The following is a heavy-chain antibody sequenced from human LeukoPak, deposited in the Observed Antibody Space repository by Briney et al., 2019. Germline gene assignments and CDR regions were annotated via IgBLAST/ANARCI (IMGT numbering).Heavy chain of an antibody. V-gene: IGHV3-74*01. CDR3: ARVSYGGYEDY. CDR2: INTDGSST. Sequence: GGSLRLSCAASGVTFSSYWMHWVRQAPGKGLVWVSRINTDGSSTGYADSVKGRFTISRDNAKNSLYLQMNSLRAEDTAVYYCARVSYGGYEDYWGQGTLVTVSS. CDR1: GVTFSSYW. J-gene: IGHJ4*02. D-gene: IGHD5-12*01.